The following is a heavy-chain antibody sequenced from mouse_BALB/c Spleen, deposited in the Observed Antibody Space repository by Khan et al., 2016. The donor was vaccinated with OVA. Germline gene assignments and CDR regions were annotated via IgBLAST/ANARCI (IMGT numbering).Heavy chain of an antibody. D-gene: IGHD2-14*01. CDR2: INPSNNYT. Sequence: QVQLKQSGAELARPGASVKMSCKASGYTFTSYTMHWVRQRPGQALEWIGRINPSNNYTNYNQNFKDKAALIVDKSSSTAYMQLSSLTSEDSAVYYCVREGAYYRSDGWFAYWGQGTLVTVSA. CDR1: GYTFTSYT. V-gene: IGHV1-4*01. J-gene: IGHJ3*01. CDR3: VREGAYYRSDGWFAY.